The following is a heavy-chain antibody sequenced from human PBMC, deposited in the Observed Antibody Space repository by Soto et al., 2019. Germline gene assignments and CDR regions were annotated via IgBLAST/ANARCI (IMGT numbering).Heavy chain of an antibody. Sequence: GGSLRLSCAASGFTFSSYGMHWVRQAPGKGLEWVAVIWYDGSNKYYADSVKGRFTISRDNSKNTLYLQMNSLRAEDTAVYYCARLYDSSGYYYAVENDAFDIWGQGTMVTVSS. CDR2: IWYDGSNK. J-gene: IGHJ3*02. D-gene: IGHD3-22*01. V-gene: IGHV3-33*01. CDR1: GFTFSSYG. CDR3: ARLYDSSGYYYAVENDAFDI.